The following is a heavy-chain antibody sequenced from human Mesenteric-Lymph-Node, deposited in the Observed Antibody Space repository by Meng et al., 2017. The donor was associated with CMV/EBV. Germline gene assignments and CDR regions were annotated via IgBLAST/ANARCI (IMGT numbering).Heavy chain of an antibody. V-gene: IGHV4-4*02. Sequence: CAVSGGYISSSNWWSWVRQPPGKGLEWIGEIYHSGSTNYNPSLKSRVTISVDKSKNQFSLKLSSVTAADTAVYYCARRRDGYIYFDYWGQGTLVTVSS. CDR1: GGYISSSNW. CDR3: ARRRDGYIYFDY. J-gene: IGHJ4*02. CDR2: IYHSGST. D-gene: IGHD5-24*01.